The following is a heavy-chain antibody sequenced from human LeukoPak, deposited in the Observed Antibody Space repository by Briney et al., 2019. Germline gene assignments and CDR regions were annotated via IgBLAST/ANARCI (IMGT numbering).Heavy chain of an antibody. V-gene: IGHV3-48*01. CDR3: STAKFDN. Sequence: GGSLSLSCAASGFPLSSYSINWVRQAPGRGLEWVSYINIDSITVNYADSVKGQFTISRDNAKNSLYLQMNSLRAEDTAVYYCSTAKFDNWGQGTLVTVSS. J-gene: IGHJ4*02. CDR1: GFPLSSYS. CDR2: INIDSITV.